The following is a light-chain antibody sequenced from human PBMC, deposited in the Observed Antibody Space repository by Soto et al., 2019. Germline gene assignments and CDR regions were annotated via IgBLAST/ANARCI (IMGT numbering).Light chain of an antibody. V-gene: IGKV3-20*01. CDR3: QQHGSSPYT. CDR1: QSVSSSY. J-gene: IGKJ2*01. CDR2: GAS. Sequence: EIVLTQSPGTLSLSPGERATLSCRASQSVSSSYLAWYQQKPGQAPRLLIYGASSSATGIPDRFSGSGSGTDFILTISRLEPEDFAVYYCQQHGSSPYTFGQGTKLEIK.